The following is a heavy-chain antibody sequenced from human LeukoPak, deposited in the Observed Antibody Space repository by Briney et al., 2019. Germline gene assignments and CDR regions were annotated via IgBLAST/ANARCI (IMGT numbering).Heavy chain of an antibody. CDR3: AREMVVTATSFDY. V-gene: IGHV3-21*01. Sequence: GGSLRLSCAASGFTFSSYAMSWVRQAPGKGLEWVSSISSGSDYIYYADSMEGRFTISRDNVKNSLYLQMSSLRAEDTAVYYCAREMVVTATSFDYWGQGTLVTVSS. D-gene: IGHD2-21*02. CDR1: GFTFSSYA. CDR2: ISSGSDYI. J-gene: IGHJ4*02.